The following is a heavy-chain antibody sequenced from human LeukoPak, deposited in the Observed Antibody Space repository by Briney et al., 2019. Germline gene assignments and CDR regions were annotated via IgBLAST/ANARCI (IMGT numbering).Heavy chain of an antibody. J-gene: IGHJ6*03. CDR3: ANVGVAAASPPFYLDV. CDR2: ISSSSSYI. V-gene: IGHV3-21*04. Sequence: GGSLRLSCAASGFTFSSYSMNWVRQAPGKGLEWVSSISSSSSYIYYADSVKGRFTISRDNAKNSLYLQMNSLGAEDTAEYFCANVGVAAASPPFYLDVWGKGTTVTVSS. CDR1: GFTFSSYS. D-gene: IGHD2-2*01.